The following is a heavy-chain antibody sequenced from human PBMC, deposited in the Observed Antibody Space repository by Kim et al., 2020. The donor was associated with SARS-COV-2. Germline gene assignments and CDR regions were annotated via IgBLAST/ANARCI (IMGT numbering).Heavy chain of an antibody. D-gene: IGHD2-21*01. J-gene: IGHJ6*02. CDR2: IGTSGVT. Sequence: GGSLRLSCAASGFTFGGHDMHWVRQVTGKGLEWVAAIGTSGVTFYAASVKGRFIISRETGENSLFLQMDSLRVGDTATYYCTRGIHLWSGVDVWGRGTMVTVSS. V-gene: IGHV3-13*04. CDR1: GFTFGGHD. CDR3: TRGIHLWSGVDV.